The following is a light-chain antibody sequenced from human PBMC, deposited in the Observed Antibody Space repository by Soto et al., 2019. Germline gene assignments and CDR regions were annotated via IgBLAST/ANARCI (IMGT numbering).Light chain of an antibody. Sequence: QSVLTQPPSASGTPGQRVTISCSGSSSNIGSHTVNWYQQLPGTAPRLLIYSNTQRPSGVPDRFSGSNSGTSASLAISGLPSDYEADYYCAAWDDSLNGVVFGGGTKLTVL. J-gene: IGLJ2*01. V-gene: IGLV1-44*01. CDR1: SSNIGSHT. CDR2: SNT. CDR3: AAWDDSLNGVV.